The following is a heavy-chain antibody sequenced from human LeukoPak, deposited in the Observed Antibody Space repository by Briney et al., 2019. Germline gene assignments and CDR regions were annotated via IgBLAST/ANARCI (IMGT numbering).Heavy chain of an antibody. CDR1: GYTFTSYD. CDR3: ARGGLAPLYYYYYYGMDV. V-gene: IGHV1-8*01. CDR2: MNPNSGNT. J-gene: IGHJ6*02. Sequence: ASVKVSCKASGYTFTSYDINWVRQATGQGLEWMGWMNPNSGNTGYAQKFQGRVTMTRNTSISTAYMELSSLRSEDTAVYYCARGGLAPLYYYYYYGMDVWGQGTTVTVSS. D-gene: IGHD1-14*01.